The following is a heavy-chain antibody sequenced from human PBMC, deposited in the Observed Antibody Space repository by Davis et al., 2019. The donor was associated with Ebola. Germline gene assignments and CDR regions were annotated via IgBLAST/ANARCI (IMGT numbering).Heavy chain of an antibody. Sequence: GESLKISCAASGFTFSSYSMNWVRQAPGKGLEWVSSISSSSSYIYYADSVKGRFTISRDNAKNSLYLQMNSLRAEDTAVYYCARDLEDIVLMVYAMDYWGQGTLVTVSS. CDR2: ISSSSSYI. J-gene: IGHJ4*02. CDR1: GFTFSSYS. D-gene: IGHD2-8*01. V-gene: IGHV3-21*01. CDR3: ARDLEDIVLMVYAMDY.